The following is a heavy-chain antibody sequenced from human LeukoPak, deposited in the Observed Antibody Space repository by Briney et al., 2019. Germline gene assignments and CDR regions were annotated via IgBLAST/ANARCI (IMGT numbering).Heavy chain of an antibody. CDR2: IKQDGSEK. Sequence: PGGSLRLSCAASGFTFSNYWMSWVRQAPGKGLEWVANIKQDGSEKYYVDSVKGRFTISRDNAKNSLYLQMNSLRAEDTAVYYCASGNSGYYYRWGQGTLVTVSS. D-gene: IGHD3-22*01. CDR1: GFTFSNYW. CDR3: ASGNSGYYYR. V-gene: IGHV3-7*01. J-gene: IGHJ4*02.